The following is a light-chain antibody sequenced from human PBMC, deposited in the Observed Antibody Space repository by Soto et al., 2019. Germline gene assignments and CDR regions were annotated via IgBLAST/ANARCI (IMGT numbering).Light chain of an antibody. V-gene: IGLV4-69*01. CDR1: SGHSSYA. J-gene: IGLJ3*02. Sequence: QSVLTQSPSASASLGASVKLTCTLSSGHSSYAIAWHQQQPEKGPRYLMKLNSDGSHSKGDGIPDRFSGPSSGAERYLTISSLQSEDEADYYCQTWGTGPMVFGGGTKLTVL. CDR2: LNSDGSH. CDR3: QTWGTGPMV.